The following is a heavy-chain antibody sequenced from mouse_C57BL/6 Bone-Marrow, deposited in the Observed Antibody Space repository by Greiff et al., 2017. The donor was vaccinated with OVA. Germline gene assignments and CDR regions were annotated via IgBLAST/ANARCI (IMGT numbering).Heavy chain of an antibody. J-gene: IGHJ2*01. CDR2: IDPSDSYT. V-gene: IGHV1-59*01. CDR1: GYTFTSYW. D-gene: IGHD1-1*01. Sequence: QVQLQQPGAELVRPGTSVKLSCKVSGYTFTSYWMHWVKQRPGQGLEWIGVIDPSDSYTNYNQKFKGKATLTVDTSSSTAYMQLSSLTSEDSAVYYCARDYGSSILDYWGQGTTLTVSS. CDR3: ARDYGSSILDY.